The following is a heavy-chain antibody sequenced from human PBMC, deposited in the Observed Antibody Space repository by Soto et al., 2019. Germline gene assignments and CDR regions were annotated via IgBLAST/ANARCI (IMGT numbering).Heavy chain of an antibody. CDR1: GITLNNNA. CDR3: VKTSPYGGPEI. J-gene: IGHJ3*02. CDR2: ISGTGEIT. Sequence: GGSLRLSCTASGITLNNNAMSWVRQAPGKGLEWVAGISGTGEITQYADSVKGRFTISRDNSKNTLDLQVSSLRDEDTDIYYCVKTSPYGGPEIWGQGTKVTV. D-gene: IGHD3-16*01. V-gene: IGHV3-23*01.